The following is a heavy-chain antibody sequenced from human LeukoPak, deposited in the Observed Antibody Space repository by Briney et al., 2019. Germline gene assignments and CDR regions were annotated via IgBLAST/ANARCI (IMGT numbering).Heavy chain of an antibody. D-gene: IGHD5-12*01. V-gene: IGHV3-49*03. Sequence: GGSLGLSCTASGFTFDNYAMSWFRQAPGKGLEWVGFIRSKIYGGTTEYAAFVKGRFTISRDDSKSMAYLQMTSLKSEDTAVYYCVRYSGDADYWGQGTLVTVSS. CDR2: IRSKIYGGTT. CDR1: GFTFDNYA. CDR3: VRYSGDADY. J-gene: IGHJ4*02.